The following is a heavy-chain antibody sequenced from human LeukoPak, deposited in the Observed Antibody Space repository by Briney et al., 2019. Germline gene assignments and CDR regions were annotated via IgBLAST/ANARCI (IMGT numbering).Heavy chain of an antibody. CDR3: ARGYGDNSGAFDI. D-gene: IGHD4-23*01. Sequence: SETLSLTCAVSGGSIIVAAYSWSWIRQPPGKGLEWIGYISQSGRTYYNPSLKSRVTISVDRSKKQFSLKLSSVTAADTAVYYCARGYGDNSGAFDIWGQGTMVTVSS. CDR2: ISQSGRT. CDR1: GGSIIVAAYS. J-gene: IGHJ3*02. V-gene: IGHV4-30-2*01.